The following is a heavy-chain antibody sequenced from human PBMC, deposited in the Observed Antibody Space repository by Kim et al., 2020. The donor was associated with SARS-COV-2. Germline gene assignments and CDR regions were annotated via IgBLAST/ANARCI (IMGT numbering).Heavy chain of an antibody. D-gene: IGHD3-22*01. J-gene: IGHJ6*02. CDR2: INHSGST. CDR1: GGSFSGYY. CDR3: ARDDYYDSSGYYWGGDYYYYGMDV. Sequence: SETLSLTCAVYGGSFSGYYWSWIRQPPGKGLEWIGEINHSGSTNYNPSLKSRVTISVDTSKNQFSLKLSSVTAADTAVYYCARDDYYDSSGYYWGGDYYYYGMDVWGQGTTVTVSS. V-gene: IGHV4-34*01.